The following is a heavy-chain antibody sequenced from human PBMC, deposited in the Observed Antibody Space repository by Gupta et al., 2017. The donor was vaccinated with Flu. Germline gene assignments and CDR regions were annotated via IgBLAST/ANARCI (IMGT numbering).Heavy chain of an antibody. CDR1: GGSFSGYY. Sequence: QVQLQQWGAGLLKPSETLSLTCAVYGGSFSGYYWSWIRQPPGKGLEWIGEINHSGSTNYNPSLKSRVTISVDTSKNQFSLKLSSVTAADTAVYYCARGQAHDSSGYGMDVWGQGTTVTVSS. V-gene: IGHV4-34*01. J-gene: IGHJ6*02. CDR3: ARGQAHDSSGYGMDV. CDR2: INHSGST. D-gene: IGHD3-22*01.